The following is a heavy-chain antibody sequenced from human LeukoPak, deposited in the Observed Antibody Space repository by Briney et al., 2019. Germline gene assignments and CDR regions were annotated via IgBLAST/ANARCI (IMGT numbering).Heavy chain of an antibody. CDR2: IYYSGST. Sequence: PSETLSLTCTVSGGSISSYYWGWIRQPPGKGLEWIGSIYYSGSTYYNPSLKSRVTISVDMSKNQFSLKLSSVTAADTAVYYCARKYYYDSSGYYSVDAFDIWGQGTMVTVSS. V-gene: IGHV4-39*07. J-gene: IGHJ3*02. D-gene: IGHD3-22*01. CDR1: GGSISSYY. CDR3: ARKYYYDSSGYYSVDAFDI.